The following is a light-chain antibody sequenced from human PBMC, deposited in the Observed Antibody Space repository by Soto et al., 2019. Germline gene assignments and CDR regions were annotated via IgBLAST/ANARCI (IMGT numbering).Light chain of an antibody. CDR3: QQYGSSPLT. V-gene: IGKV3-20*01. J-gene: IGKJ4*01. Sequence: EIVLTQSPGTLSLSPGERATLSCRASQSVSSSYLAWYQQKPGQAPRLLIYGASSRATGIPDRFSGSGSGTDFTLTISRLEPEDFAVYDCQQYGSSPLTFGGGTKVESK. CDR2: GAS. CDR1: QSVSSSY.